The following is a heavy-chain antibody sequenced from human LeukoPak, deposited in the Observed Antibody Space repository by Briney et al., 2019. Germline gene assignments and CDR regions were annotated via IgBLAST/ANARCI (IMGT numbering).Heavy chain of an antibody. CDR3: ARGRVLLVRGVIRSYWFDP. D-gene: IGHD3-10*01. CDR2: IIPIFGTA. V-gene: IGHV1-69*05. Sequence: ASVKASCKASGGTFSSYAISWVRQAPGQGLEWMGRIIPIFGTANYAQKFQGRVTITTDESTSTAYMELSSLRSEDTAVYYCARGRVLLVRGVIRSYWFDPWGQGTLVTVSS. J-gene: IGHJ5*02. CDR1: GGTFSSYA.